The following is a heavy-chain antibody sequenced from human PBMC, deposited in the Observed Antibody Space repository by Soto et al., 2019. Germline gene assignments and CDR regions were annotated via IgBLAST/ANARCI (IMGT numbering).Heavy chain of an antibody. CDR2: INPYSGGT. CDR1: GYSFNAYY. D-gene: IGHD5-12*01. J-gene: IGHJ5*02. CDR3: AREYVGYDSRGWFDP. Sequence: ASVKVSCKASGYSFNAYYMHWVRQAPGQGLEWMGWINPYSGGTNCAQKFQGRVTMTRDTPISTVYMELSRLRSDDTAVYYCAREYVGYDSRGWFDPWGQGTLVTVSS. V-gene: IGHV1-2*02.